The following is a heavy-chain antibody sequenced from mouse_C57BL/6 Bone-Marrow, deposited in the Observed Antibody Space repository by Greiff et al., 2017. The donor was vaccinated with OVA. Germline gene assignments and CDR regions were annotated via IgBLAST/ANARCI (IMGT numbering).Heavy chain of an antibody. V-gene: IGHV1-81*01. CDR1: GYTFTSYG. CDR2: IYPRSGNT. CDR3: AKSFGSNYPYYFDY. Sequence: VKLQESGAELARPGASVKLSCKASGYTFTSYGISWVKQRTGQGLEWIGEIYPRSGNTYYNEKFKGKATLTADKSSSTAYMELRSLTSDDSAVYFCAKSFGSNYPYYFDYWGQGTTLTVSS. D-gene: IGHD1-1*01. J-gene: IGHJ2*01.